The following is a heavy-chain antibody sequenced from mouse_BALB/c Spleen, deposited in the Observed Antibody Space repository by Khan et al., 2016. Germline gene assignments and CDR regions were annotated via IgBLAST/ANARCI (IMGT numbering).Heavy chain of an antibody. J-gene: IGHJ2*01. CDR3: ARSSSGYWYYFDY. Sequence: EVQLQESGPDLAKPSQSLSLTCTVSGNSITSHYSWHWIRHFPGNKLEWMGYIHYSGSTSYNPSLKSRISFTRDTSKNRFFLQLNSVTTEDTATYYCARSSSGYWYYFDYWGQGTTLTVSS. CDR2: IHYSGST. CDR1: GNSITSHYS. D-gene: IGHD3-1*01. V-gene: IGHV3-1*02.